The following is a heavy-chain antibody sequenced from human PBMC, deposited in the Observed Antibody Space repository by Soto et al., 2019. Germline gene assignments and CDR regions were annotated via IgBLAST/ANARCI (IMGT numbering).Heavy chain of an antibody. CDR2: INPNSGGT. V-gene: IGHV1-2*02. J-gene: IGHJ4*02. CDR3: ARITRIRPAPYSSSSSSEF. CDR1: GYTFTGYY. Sequence: ASVKVSCKASGYTFTGYYIHWVRQAPGQGLEWRGCINPNSGGTNYAQKFHGRVTMTSDTSISTAYMELSRLKSDDTAVYYCARITRIRPAPYSSSSSSEFWGQGTKVTVSS. D-gene: IGHD6-6*01.